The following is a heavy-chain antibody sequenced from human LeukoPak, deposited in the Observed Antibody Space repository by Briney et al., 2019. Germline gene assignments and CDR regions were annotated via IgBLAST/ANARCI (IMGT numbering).Heavy chain of an antibody. CDR1: GFIVGSSY. D-gene: IGHD6-19*01. V-gene: IGHV3-23*03. CDR3: AKDAATHGWAIDS. CDR2: IYSDGGT. J-gene: IGHJ4*02. Sequence: GSLRLSCAASGFIVGSSYMSWVRQAPGQGLEWVSVIYSDGGTSFAGNTYYADSVKGRFTISRDNSEDTLFLQMDSVRPEDTALYYCAKDAATHGWAIDSWGQGTLVTVSS.